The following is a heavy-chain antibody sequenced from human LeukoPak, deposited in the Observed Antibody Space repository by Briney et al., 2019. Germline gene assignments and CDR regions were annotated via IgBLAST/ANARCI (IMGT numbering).Heavy chain of an antibody. D-gene: IGHD4-23*01. V-gene: IGHV4-34*01. CDR1: GGSFIGYY. J-gene: IGHJ4*02. Sequence: SETLSLTCAVYGGSFIGYYWSWIRQPPGKGPECIGEINHSGSTNYNPSLKSRVTISVDTSKNQFSLKLSSVTAADTAVYYCVRVDYGGKVIDYWGQGTLVTVSS. CDR3: VRVDYGGKVIDY. CDR2: INHSGST.